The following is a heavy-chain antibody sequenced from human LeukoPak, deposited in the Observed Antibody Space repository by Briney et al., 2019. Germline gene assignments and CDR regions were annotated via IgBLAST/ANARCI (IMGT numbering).Heavy chain of an antibody. CDR2: INPSGGST. CDR1: GYTFTSYY. D-gene: IGHD6-6*01. J-gene: IGHJ6*03. V-gene: IGHV1-46*01. CDR3: VRGPSSSSGYYYYYYMDV. Sequence: ASVKVSCKASGYTFTSYYMHWVRQAPGQGLEWMGIINPSGGSTSYAQKFQGRVTMTRDMSTSTVYMELSSLRSEDTAVYYCVRGPSSSSGYYYYYYMDVWGKGTTVTVSS.